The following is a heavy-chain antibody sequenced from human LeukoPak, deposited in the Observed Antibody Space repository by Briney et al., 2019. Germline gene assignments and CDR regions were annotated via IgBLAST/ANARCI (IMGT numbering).Heavy chain of an antibody. V-gene: IGHV3-74*01. CDR1: GFTFSSYW. CDR3: AKDRVSRGYYGSGNYDFDY. D-gene: IGHD3-10*01. J-gene: IGHJ4*02. Sequence: GGSLRLSCAASGFTFSSYWMHWVRQAPGKGLVWVSRINSDGSSTSYADSVKGRFTISRDNSKNTLYLQMNSLRAEDTAVYYCAKDRVSRGYYGSGNYDFDYWGQGTLVTVSS. CDR2: INSDGSST.